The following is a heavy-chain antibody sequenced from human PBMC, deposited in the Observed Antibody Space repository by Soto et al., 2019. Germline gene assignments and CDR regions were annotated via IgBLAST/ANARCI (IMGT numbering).Heavy chain of an antibody. CDR2: IIPIFGTA. D-gene: IGHD3-3*01. CDR1: GGTFSSYA. J-gene: IGHJ5*02. V-gene: IGHV1-69*01. Sequence: QVQLVQSGAEVKKPGSSVKVSCKASGGTFSSYAISWVRQAPGQGLECMGGIIPIFGTANYAQKFQGRVTITADESTSTAYMERSSLRSEDTAVYYCARGDYDFWSGYHRYNWFDPWGQGTLVTVSS. CDR3: ARGDYDFWSGYHRYNWFDP.